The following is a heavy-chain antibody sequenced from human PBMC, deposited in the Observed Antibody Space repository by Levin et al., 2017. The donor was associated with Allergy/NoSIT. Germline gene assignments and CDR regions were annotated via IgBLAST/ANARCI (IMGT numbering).Heavy chain of an antibody. CDR3: ARFWFGSGSINTLNI. D-gene: IGHD3-10*01. CDR2: IDPNSGGT. V-gene: IGHV1-2*06. CDR1: GYTFSGYH. J-gene: IGHJ3*02. Sequence: GASVKVSCKTSGYTFSGYHLHWVRQAPGQGLEWMGRIDPNSGGTIYAQNIQDRVTMTRDTSITTAYMELSSLRYDDTAVYYCARFWFGSGSINTLNIWGQGTMVTVSS.